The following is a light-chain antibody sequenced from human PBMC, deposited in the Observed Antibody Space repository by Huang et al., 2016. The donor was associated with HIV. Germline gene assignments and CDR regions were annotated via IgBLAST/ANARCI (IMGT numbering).Light chain of an antibody. J-gene: IGKJ2*01. V-gene: IGKV1-33*01. Sequence: DIQMTQSPSSLSASVGNRVTITCQASQDITNFLTWYKDKPGKAPNLLSYDASNLETGVPSKFSGGGSWTYFTLTISSLQPEDFATYYCQQYNNLPYTFGQGTKLEIK. CDR2: DAS. CDR1: QDITNF. CDR3: QQYNNLPYT.